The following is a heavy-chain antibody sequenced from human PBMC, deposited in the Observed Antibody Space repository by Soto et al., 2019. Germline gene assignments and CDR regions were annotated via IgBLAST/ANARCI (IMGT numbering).Heavy chain of an antibody. J-gene: IGHJ3*02. CDR2: ISSSSSYI. V-gene: IGHV3-21*01. CDR1: GVTFKRYS. CDR3: ARDLGYYDSSGRRSAFDI. D-gene: IGHD3-22*01. Sequence: GGSLRLSRATSGVTFKRYSLNRVRPAPGKGLEWVSSISSSSSYIYYADSVKGRFTISRDNAKNSLYLQMNSLRAEDTAVYYCARDLGYYDSSGRRSAFDIWGQGTMVTVSS.